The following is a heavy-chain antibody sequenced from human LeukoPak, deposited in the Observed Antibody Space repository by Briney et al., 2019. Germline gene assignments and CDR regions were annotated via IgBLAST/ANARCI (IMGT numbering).Heavy chain of an antibody. CDR2: IYHSGST. V-gene: IGHV4-4*02. D-gene: IGHD2-15*01. Sequence: PSETLSLTCAVSGGSISSSNWWSWVRQPPGKGLEWIGEIYHSGSTNYNPSHKSRVTISVDKSKNQFSLKLSSVTAADTAVYYCASISYCSGGNCYFWGQGTLVTVSS. CDR1: GGSISSSNW. CDR3: ASISYCSGGNCYF. J-gene: IGHJ4*02.